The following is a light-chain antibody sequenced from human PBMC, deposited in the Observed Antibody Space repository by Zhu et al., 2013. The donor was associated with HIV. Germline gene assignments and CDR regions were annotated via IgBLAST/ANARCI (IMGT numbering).Light chain of an antibody. CDR2: GAS. J-gene: IGKJ4*01. V-gene: IGKV3-15*01. CDR3: QQSDNWPT. CDR1: QSVSSSY. Sequence: VMTQFPVTLSLSPGERATLSCTASQSVSSSYLTWYQQRPGQAPRLLIYGASTRATGIPDRFSGTGSGTEFTLTISSLQSEDFALYYCQQSDNWPTFGGGTKVDIK.